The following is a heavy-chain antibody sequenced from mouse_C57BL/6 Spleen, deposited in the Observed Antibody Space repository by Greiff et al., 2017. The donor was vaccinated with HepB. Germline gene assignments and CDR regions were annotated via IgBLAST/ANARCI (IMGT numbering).Heavy chain of an antibody. Sequence: VKLMESGAELARPGASVKMSCKASGYTFTSYTMHWVKQRPGQGLEWIGYINPSSGYTKYNQKFKDKATLTADKSSSTAYMQLSSLTSEDSAVYYCARDYGSLYYFDYWGQGTTLTVSS. CDR3: ARDYGSLYYFDY. J-gene: IGHJ2*01. V-gene: IGHV1-4*01. CDR2: INPSSGYT. CDR1: GYTFTSYT. D-gene: IGHD1-1*01.